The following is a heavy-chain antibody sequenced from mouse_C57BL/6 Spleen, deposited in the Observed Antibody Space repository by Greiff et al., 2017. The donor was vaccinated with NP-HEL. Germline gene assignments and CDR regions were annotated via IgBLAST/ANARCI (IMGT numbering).Heavy chain of an antibody. Sequence: QVQLQQSGAELVRPGASVTLSCKASGYTFTDYEMHWVKQTPVHGLEWIGAIDPETGGTAYNQKFKGKAILTADKSSSTAYMELRSLTSEDSAVYYCTRSNYYGSSFYAMDYWGQGTSVTVSS. V-gene: IGHV1-15*01. CDR2: IDPETGGT. CDR1: GYTFTDYE. J-gene: IGHJ4*01. CDR3: TRSNYYGSSFYAMDY. D-gene: IGHD1-1*01.